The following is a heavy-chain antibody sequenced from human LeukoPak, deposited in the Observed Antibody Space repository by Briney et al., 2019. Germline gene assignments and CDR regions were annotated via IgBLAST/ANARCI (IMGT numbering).Heavy chain of an antibody. J-gene: IGHJ3*02. CDR2: ISYDGSNK. D-gene: IGHD4-17*01. CDR1: GFTLSSYT. V-gene: IGHV3-30-3*01. CDR3: ASNGDNEYDAFDI. Sequence: GGSLRLSCVASGFTLSSYTINWVRQTPGKGLEWVAVISYDGSNKYYADSVKGRFTISRDNSKNTLYLQMNSLRAEDTAVYYCASNGDNEYDAFDIWGQGTMVTVSS.